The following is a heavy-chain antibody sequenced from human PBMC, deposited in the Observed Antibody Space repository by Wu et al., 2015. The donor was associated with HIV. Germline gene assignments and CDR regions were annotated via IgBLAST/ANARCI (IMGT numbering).Heavy chain of an antibody. V-gene: IGHV1-69*12. D-gene: IGHD2-15*01. CDR3: ARAFLDCSGGSCYSGASGNWFDP. CDR1: GGTFSNYA. CDR2: IIPIFGTA. Sequence: QVQLVQSGAEVKKPGSSVKVSCKASGGTFSNYAISWVRQAPGQGLEWMGGIIPIFGTANYAQKFQGRVTITADESTSTAYMELSSLRSEDTAVYYCARAFLDCSGGSCYSGASGNWFDPGAREPWSPSPQ. J-gene: IGHJ5*02.